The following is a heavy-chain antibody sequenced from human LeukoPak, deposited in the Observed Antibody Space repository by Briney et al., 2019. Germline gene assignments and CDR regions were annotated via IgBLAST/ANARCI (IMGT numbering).Heavy chain of an antibody. CDR2: IYYSGST. V-gene: IGHV4-59*08. CDR3: ARHATMYGSGWYYFDY. J-gene: IGHJ4*02. CDR1: DVSISNYY. D-gene: IGHD6-19*01. Sequence: TETPSLTCTVSDVSISNYYWSWIRQPPGKGLEWIGPIYYSGSTNYSPSLRSRVTISVDTSKNQFSLKVSSVTAADTAVYYCARHATMYGSGWYYFDYWGQETLVTVSS.